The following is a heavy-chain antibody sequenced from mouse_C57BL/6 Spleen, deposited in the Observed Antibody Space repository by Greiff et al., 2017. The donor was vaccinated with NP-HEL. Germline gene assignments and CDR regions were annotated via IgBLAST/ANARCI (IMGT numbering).Heavy chain of an antibody. Sequence: VKLQQPGAELVRPGSSVKLSCKASGYTFTSYWMHWVKQRPIQGLEWIGNIDPSDSETHYNQKFKDKATLTVDKSSSTAYMQLSSLTSEDSAVYYCARRWDGYDWDYVDYWGQGTTLTVSS. CDR1: GYTFTSYW. CDR2: IDPSDSET. CDR3: ARRWDGYDWDYVDY. J-gene: IGHJ2*01. V-gene: IGHV1-52*01. D-gene: IGHD2-2*01.